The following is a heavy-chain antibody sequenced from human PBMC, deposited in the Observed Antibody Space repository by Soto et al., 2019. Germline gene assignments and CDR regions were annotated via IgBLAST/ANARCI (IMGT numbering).Heavy chain of an antibody. Sequence: QVQLVESGGGVVQPGRSLRLSCAASGFTFSSYAMHWVRQAPGKGLAWVAVISYDGSNKYYADSVKRRLNISRDNFKNTRYLQMNSLRAEDTAVYYCARDPMGRYYGSGSDYFDYWGQGTLVTVSS. D-gene: IGHD3-10*01. V-gene: IGHV3-30-3*01. CDR2: ISYDGSNK. CDR1: GFTFSSYA. J-gene: IGHJ4*02. CDR3: ARDPMGRYYGSGSDYFDY.